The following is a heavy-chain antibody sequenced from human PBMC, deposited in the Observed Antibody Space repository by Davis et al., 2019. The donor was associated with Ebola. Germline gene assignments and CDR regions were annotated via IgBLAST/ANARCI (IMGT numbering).Heavy chain of an antibody. V-gene: IGHV1-2*02. CDR1: VYTLTGYH. J-gene: IGHJ4*02. D-gene: IGHD5-12*01. CDR2: INPNSGGT. Sequence: ASVTVSCKASVYTLTGYHMHWVRQAPGQGLEWMGWINPNSGGTTYAQKFQGRVNMTRETSISTAYMELSRLRSDDTAVYYCARPKSGYDFGYWGQGTLVTVSS. CDR3: ARPKSGYDFGY.